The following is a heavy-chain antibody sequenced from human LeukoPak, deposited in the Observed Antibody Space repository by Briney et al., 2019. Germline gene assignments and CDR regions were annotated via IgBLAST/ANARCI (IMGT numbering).Heavy chain of an antibody. Sequence: SETLSLTCTVSGGSITNNAYYWAWIRHPPGKGLEWIGSIYYSGSTHYNPSLKSRLTISVDTSKNQFSLKMSSVTAADTAVYYCARNETTGLQGTPYYHSYVDVWGKGTTVTVSS. CDR2: IYYSGST. J-gene: IGHJ6*03. CDR3: ARNETTGLQGTPYYHSYVDV. V-gene: IGHV4-39*01. D-gene: IGHD4-11*01. CDR1: GGSITNNAYY.